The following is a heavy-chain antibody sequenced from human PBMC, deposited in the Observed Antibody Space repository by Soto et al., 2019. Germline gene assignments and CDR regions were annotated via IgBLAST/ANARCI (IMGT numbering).Heavy chain of an antibody. D-gene: IGHD3-16*01. Sequence: SVKVSCKASGGTFSSYAISWVRQAPGQGLEWMGGIIPIFGTANYAQKFQGRVTITADESTSTAYMELSSLRSEDTAVYYCARDGGVFGVPPSGYYYYGMDVWG. J-gene: IGHJ6*02. CDR3: ARDGGVFGVPPSGYYYYGMDV. CDR2: IIPIFGTA. CDR1: GGTFSSYA. V-gene: IGHV1-69*13.